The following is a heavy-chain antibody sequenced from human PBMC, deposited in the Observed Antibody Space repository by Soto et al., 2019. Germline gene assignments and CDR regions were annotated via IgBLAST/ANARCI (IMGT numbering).Heavy chain of an antibody. CDR2: LSSDVNYK. CDR3: SRQKKGGVWLFDF. Sequence: QVQLVESGGGVVQPGRSLRLSCAASGFTFSSYALHWVRQAPGKGLDWVAVLSSDVNYKYYADSVQGRFTLSRDNSKNSLYLQMNSLRDEDPAVYYCSRQKKGGVWLFDFWGQGTLVTVSS. D-gene: IGHD5-12*01. V-gene: IGHV3-30-3*01. CDR1: GFTFSSYA. J-gene: IGHJ4*02.